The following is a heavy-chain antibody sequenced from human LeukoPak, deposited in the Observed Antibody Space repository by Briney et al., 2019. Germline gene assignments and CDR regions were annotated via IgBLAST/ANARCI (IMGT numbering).Heavy chain of an antibody. J-gene: IGHJ4*02. CDR2: SSGSGSTI. Sequence: PGGSLRLSCAASGFNFRDYYMSWIRQAPGKGLEYISHSSGSGSTIYYADSVKGRFTISRDNAKNSLSLQMNSLRAEDTAVYFCARYYYDSSGYYYFDYWGQGTLVTVSS. V-gene: IGHV3-11*01. CDR3: ARYYYDSSGYYYFDY. CDR1: GFNFRDYY. D-gene: IGHD3-22*01.